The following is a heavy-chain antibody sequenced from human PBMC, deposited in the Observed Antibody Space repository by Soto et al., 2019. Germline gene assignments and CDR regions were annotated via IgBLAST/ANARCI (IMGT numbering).Heavy chain of an antibody. J-gene: IGHJ5*02. CDR3: AKDSVRDYDFWSGYPNWFDP. Sequence: HPGGSLRLSCAASGFTFSSYWMHWVRQAPGKGQESVSRINSDGSSTSYADSVKGRFTISRDNAKNSLYLQMNSLRAEDTALYYCAKDSVRDYDFWSGYPNWFDPWGQGTLVTVSS. CDR1: GFTFSSYW. CDR2: INSDGSST. V-gene: IGHV3-74*01. D-gene: IGHD3-3*01.